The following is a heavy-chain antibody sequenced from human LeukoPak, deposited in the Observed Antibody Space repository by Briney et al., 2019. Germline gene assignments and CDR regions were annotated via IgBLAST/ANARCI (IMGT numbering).Heavy chain of an antibody. D-gene: IGHD6-19*01. V-gene: IGHV3-74*01. CDR1: GFTFSSYW. CDR3: ARDSYSSGAHFDY. J-gene: IGHJ4*02. Sequence: GGSLRLPCAASGFTFSSYWMHWVRQAPGKGLVWVSRINSDGSSTSYADSVKGRFTISRDNAKNTLYLQMNSLRAEDTAVYYCARDSYSSGAHFDYWGQGTLVTVSS. CDR2: INSDGSST.